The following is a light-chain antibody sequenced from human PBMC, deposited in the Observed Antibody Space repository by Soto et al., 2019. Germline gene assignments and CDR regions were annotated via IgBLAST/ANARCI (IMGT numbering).Light chain of an antibody. CDR2: GNT. CDR3: HSYDTILGGSV. V-gene: IGLV1-40*01. J-gene: IGLJ2*01. CDR1: SSNIGSSFD. Sequence: QSVLTQPPSVSGAPGQRVTISCTGSSSNIGSSFDVHWYQHLPGTAPKLLIYGNTNRPSGVPDRFSGSKSGNSASLAITGLQAEDEADYYCHSYDTILGGSVFGGGTKLTVL.